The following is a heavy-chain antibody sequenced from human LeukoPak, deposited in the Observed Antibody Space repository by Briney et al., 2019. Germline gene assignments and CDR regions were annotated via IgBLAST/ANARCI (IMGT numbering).Heavy chain of an antibody. V-gene: IGHV3-7*03. CDR1: GFTFSSNW. CDR3: ARDKGDYDTSGSLFIF. J-gene: IGHJ4*02. Sequence: GGSLRLSCAASGFTFSSNWMSWVRQTPRKGLEWVANIKQDGSETYYVDSMKGRFTISRDNARNSLYLQMNSLRAEDTAVYYCARDKGDYDTSGSLFIFGGQGTLVTVSS. D-gene: IGHD3-22*01. CDR2: IKQDGSET.